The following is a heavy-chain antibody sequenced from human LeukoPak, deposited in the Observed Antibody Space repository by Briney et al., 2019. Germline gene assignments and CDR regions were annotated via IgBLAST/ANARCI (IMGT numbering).Heavy chain of an antibody. J-gene: IGHJ4*02. V-gene: IGHV1-2*02. D-gene: IGHD3-22*01. Sequence: ASVKVSCKASGYTFTGYYMHWVRQAPGQGLEWMGWINPNSGGTNYAQKFQGRVTMTRDTSISTAYMELRSLRSDDTAVYYCAREFADSSGYYYYWGQGTLVTVSS. CDR2: INPNSGGT. CDR3: AREFADSSGYYYY. CDR1: GYTFTGYY.